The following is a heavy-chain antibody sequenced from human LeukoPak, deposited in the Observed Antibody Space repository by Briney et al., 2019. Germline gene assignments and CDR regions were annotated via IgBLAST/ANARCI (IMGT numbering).Heavy chain of an antibody. CDR3: ARGLPRIGAFFDY. V-gene: IGHV3-7*03. CDR1: GFPFSNYW. Sequence: PGGSLGLSCAASGFPFSNYWMSWVRQARAKGLEWVAGIKEDGSQKYYVDSVKGRFTISRDNTKNSLYLQMNFLRAEDTAVYYCARGLPRIGAFFDYWGQGAPVTVSS. J-gene: IGHJ4*02. CDR2: IKEDGSQK.